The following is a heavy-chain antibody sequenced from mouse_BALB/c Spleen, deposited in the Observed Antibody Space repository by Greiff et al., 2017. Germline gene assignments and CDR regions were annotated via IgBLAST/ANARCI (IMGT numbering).Heavy chain of an antibody. CDR1: GFSLTSYG. CDR3: ATHYYGSSLPFAY. CDR2: IWAGGST. D-gene: IGHD1-1*01. J-gene: IGHJ3*01. V-gene: IGHV2-9*02. Sequence: VQVVESGPGLVAPSQSLSITCTVSGFSLTSYGVHWVRQPPGKGLEWLGVIWAGGSTNYNSALMSRLSISKDNSKSQVFLKMNSLQTDDTAMYYCATHYYGSSLPFAYWGQGTLVTVSA.